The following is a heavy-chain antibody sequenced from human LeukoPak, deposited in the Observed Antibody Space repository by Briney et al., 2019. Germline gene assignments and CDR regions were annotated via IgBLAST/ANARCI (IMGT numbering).Heavy chain of an antibody. CDR1: GFTFSDYW. J-gene: IGHJ4*02. D-gene: IGHD3-22*01. CDR2: ISVRSNYI. V-gene: IGHV3-21*01. Sequence: PGGSLRLSCAASGFTFSDYWMHWVRQAPGKGLEWVSSISVRSNYIYYADSVRGRFSISRDDARDSLYLQMNSLRAEDTAVYYCVRLRRNSDTSGFYYYYDFWGQGTLVTVSS. CDR3: VRLRRNSDTSGFYYYYDF.